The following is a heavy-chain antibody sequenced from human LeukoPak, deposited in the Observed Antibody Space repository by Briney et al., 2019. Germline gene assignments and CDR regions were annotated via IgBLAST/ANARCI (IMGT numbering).Heavy chain of an antibody. Sequence: GGSLRLSCAASGXTFSTYGMHWVRQAPGKGLEWVAVIWFDGSIKYYADSVKGRFTISRDNSKNTLYLQMNSLRAEDTAVYYCARAVGPFDIWGQGTIVIVSS. CDR3: ARAVGPFDI. J-gene: IGHJ3*02. CDR2: IWFDGSIK. V-gene: IGHV3-33*08. CDR1: GXTFSTYG.